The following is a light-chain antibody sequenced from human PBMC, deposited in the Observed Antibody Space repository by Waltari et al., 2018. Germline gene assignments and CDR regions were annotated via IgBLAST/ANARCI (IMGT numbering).Light chain of an antibody. Sequence: QSALAQPASVSGSPGQSITISCTGTSSDFGGYNYVSWYQQHSGKAPKLMIYDVTKRPSGVSNRFSGSKSGNTASLTISGLQAEDEADYFCSSNRVFDGGTKLTVL. CDR3: SSNRV. CDR1: SSDFGGYNY. J-gene: IGLJ3*02. CDR2: DVT. V-gene: IGLV2-14*01.